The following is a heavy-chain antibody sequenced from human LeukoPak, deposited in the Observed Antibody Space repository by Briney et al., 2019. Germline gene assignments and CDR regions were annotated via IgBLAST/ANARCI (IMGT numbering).Heavy chain of an antibody. Sequence: PGGSLRLSCAASGFTFSSYGMYWVRQAPGKGLEWVAFIRYDGSNKYYADSVKGRFTISRDNAKNSLYLQMNSLRAEDTAVYYCTRVSWRGEIYWGQGTLVSVSS. D-gene: IGHD3-3*01. CDR1: GFTFSSYG. CDR2: IRYDGSNK. V-gene: IGHV3-30*02. J-gene: IGHJ4*02. CDR3: TRVSWRGEIY.